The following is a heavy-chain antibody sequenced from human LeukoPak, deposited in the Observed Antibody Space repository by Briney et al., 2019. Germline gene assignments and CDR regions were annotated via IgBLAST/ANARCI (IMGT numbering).Heavy chain of an antibody. CDR3: ARDLRSSGWKNWFDP. CDR2: VSYSGRP. D-gene: IGHD6-19*01. CDR1: GGSISSYY. V-gene: IGHV4-59*01. Sequence: SETLSLTCTVSGGSISSYYWSWIRQPPGRELDWIGSVSYSGRPSYTPSLESRVTISVDTSKNQFSLKLSSVTAADTAVYYCARDLRSSGWKNWFDPRGQGTLFTVSS. J-gene: IGHJ5*02.